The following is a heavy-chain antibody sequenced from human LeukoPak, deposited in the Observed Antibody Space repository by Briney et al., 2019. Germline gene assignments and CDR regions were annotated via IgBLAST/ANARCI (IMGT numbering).Heavy chain of an antibody. CDR2: ISNSGGST. CDR1: GLTFSSHA. V-gene: IGHV3-23*01. D-gene: IGHD2-2*01. Sequence: GGSQRLSCAASGLTFSSHAMRWVPHAPGKGLEWVSAISNSGGSTYYADSVKGRFTISRDNSKNTLYLQLNSLRSEDTAVYYCAKVKGSEGYCSITRCLADYWGQGTLVTVSS. CDR3: AKVKGSEGYCSITRCLADY. J-gene: IGHJ4*02.